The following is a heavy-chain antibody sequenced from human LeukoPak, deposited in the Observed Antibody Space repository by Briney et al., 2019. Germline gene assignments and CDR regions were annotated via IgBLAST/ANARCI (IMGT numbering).Heavy chain of an antibody. J-gene: IGHJ5*02. D-gene: IGHD5-12*01. CDR3: ARDVDIVATVWLDP. CDR1: GGSISSSSYY. Sequence: SETLSLTCTVSGGSISSSSYYWGWIRQPPGKGLEWIGTIYYSGSTYYNPSLKSRVTISVDTSQNQFSLRLSSVTAADTAVYYCARDVDIVATVWLDPWGQGTLVTVSS. V-gene: IGHV4-39*02. CDR2: IYYSGST.